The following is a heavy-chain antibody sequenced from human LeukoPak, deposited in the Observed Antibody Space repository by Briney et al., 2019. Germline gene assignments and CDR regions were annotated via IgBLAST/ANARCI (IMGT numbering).Heavy chain of an antibody. CDR1: GFTFSSYA. CDR3: VKDTVAGTPTYYFDY. CDR2: ISYDGSNK. D-gene: IGHD6-19*01. J-gene: IGHJ4*02. Sequence: GRSLRLSCAASGFTFSSYAMHWVRQAPGKGLEWVAVISYDGSNKYYADSMKGRFTISRDNSKNTLYLQMSSLRAEDTAVYYCVKDTVAGTPTYYFDYWGQGTLVTVSS. V-gene: IGHV3-30*14.